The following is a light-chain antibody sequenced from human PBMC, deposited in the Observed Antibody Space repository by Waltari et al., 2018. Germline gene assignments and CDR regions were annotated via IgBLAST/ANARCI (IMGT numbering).Light chain of an antibody. CDR2: EVT. CDR1: SSDVGSYNR. Sequence: QSALTQPPSVSGSPGQSVTISCTGTSSDVGSYNRVSWYQQPPGTAPKLMIYEVTNRPSGVSDRFSGSKSGNTASLTISGLQADDEADCYCSSYTIRSTWVFGGGTRVTVL. J-gene: IGLJ2*01. CDR3: SSYTIRSTWV. V-gene: IGLV2-18*02.